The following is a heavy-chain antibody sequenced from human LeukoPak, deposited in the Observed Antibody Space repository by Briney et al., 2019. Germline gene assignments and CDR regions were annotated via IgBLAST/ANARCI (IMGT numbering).Heavy chain of an antibody. D-gene: IGHD6-19*01. Sequence: QTLSLTCAISGDSVSSNSATWNWIRQSPSRGLEWLGRAYYRSTWYNDYAVSVESRVTINPDTSKNQFSLKLRSVTAADTAVYFCARTQEAGYRSGRYDSYYYYYMDVWGKGTTVTISS. CDR1: GDSVSSNSAT. CDR3: ARTQEAGYRSGRYDSYYYYYMDV. J-gene: IGHJ6*03. CDR2: AYYRSTWYN. V-gene: IGHV6-1*01.